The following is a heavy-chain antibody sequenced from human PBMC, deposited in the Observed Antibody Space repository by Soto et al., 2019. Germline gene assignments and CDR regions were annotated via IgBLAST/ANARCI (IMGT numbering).Heavy chain of an antibody. CDR1: GFTFSSYA. CDR2: ISGSGGST. D-gene: IGHD3-22*01. CDR3: AKGSDYYDSSGYFDYSTPDY. Sequence: PGGSLRLSCAASGFTFSSYAMSWVRQAPGKGLEWVSAISGSGGSTYYADSVKGRFTISRDNSKNTLYLQMNSLRAEDTAVYYCAKGSDYYDSSGYFDYSTPDYWGQGTLVTVSS. J-gene: IGHJ4*02. V-gene: IGHV3-23*01.